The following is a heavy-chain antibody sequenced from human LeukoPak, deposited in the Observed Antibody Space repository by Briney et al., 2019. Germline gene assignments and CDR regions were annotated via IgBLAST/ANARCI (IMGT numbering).Heavy chain of an antibody. CDR3: AKDRYYYGLGYYFDY. CDR1: GFTFSDYA. Sequence: PGGSLRLSCAASGFTFSDYAMNWVRQAPGKGREWVSGIIASGRDTYYADSVKGRFTISRDTSKNTLYLQMNSLRAEDTAVYYCAKDRYYYGLGYYFDYWGQGALVTVSS. J-gene: IGHJ4*02. V-gene: IGHV3-23*01. CDR2: IIASGRDT. D-gene: IGHD3-10*01.